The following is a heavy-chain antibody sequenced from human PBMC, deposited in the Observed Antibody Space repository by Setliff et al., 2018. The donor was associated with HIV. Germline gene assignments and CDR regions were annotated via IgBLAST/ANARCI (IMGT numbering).Heavy chain of an antibody. CDR2: FYSGGST. Sequence: GGSLRLSCAASGLAVGANYMSWVRQAPGKGLECVSIFYSGGSTYYSDSVKGRFTISRDKSKNSLYLQMSSLKVEDTAVYYCARDLAYWGQGTLVTVSS. V-gene: IGHV3-53*01. CDR3: ARDLAY. J-gene: IGHJ4*02. CDR1: GLAVGANY.